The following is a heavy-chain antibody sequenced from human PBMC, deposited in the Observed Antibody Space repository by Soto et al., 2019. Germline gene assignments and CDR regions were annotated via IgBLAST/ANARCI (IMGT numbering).Heavy chain of an antibody. J-gene: IGHJ5*02. D-gene: IGHD3-3*01. CDR1: GGTFGNSA. V-gene: IGHV1-69*12. CDR3: ARDGDPQSAFWSGPLGGGRFDP. Sequence: QVQLVQSGAEVKKPGSSVNVSCKTSGGTFGNSAVTWVRQAPGQGLEWLGGIVPMFGTANYAQKFQGRVTITADESTMTASMELNSLKTDETAVYYCARDGDPQSAFWSGPLGGGRFDPWGQGTLVTVSS. CDR2: IVPMFGTA.